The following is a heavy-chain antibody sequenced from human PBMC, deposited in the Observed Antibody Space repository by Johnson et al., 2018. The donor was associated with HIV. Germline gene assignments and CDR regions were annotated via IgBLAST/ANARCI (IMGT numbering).Heavy chain of an antibody. CDR1: GFTFSNYA. D-gene: IGHD6-13*01. CDR2: ISYDGSTE. V-gene: IGHV3-30*14. Sequence: QVQLVESGGGVVQPGRSLRLSCAASGFTFSNYAVHWVRQAPGKGLEWVAVISYDGSTEYYADSVKGRFTISRDNSKNTLYLQMGSLRAEDMAVYYCATSTVSDSSSWYHLEMAFDIWGQGTMVTVSS. CDR3: ATSTVSDSSSWYHLEMAFDI. J-gene: IGHJ3*02.